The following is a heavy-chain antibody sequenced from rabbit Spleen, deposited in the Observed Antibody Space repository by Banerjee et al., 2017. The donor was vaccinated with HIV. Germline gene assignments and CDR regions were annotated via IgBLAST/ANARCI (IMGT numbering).Heavy chain of an antibody. CDR2: INTATGKA. V-gene: IGHV1S40*01. CDR1: GVSFSFSSY. J-gene: IGHJ6*01. CDR3: ARDTGSSFSSYGMDL. Sequence: QSLEESGGDLVKPGASLTLTCTASGVSFSFSSYMCWVRQAPGKGLEWIACINTATGKAVYASWAKGRFTISKTSSTTVTLQMTSLTAADTATYFCARDTGSSFSSYGMDLWGPGTLVTVS. D-gene: IGHD8-1*01.